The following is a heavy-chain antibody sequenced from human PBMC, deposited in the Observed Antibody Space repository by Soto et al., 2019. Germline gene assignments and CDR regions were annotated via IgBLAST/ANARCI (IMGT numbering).Heavy chain of an antibody. CDR2: IKQDGSEK. V-gene: IGHV3-7*01. D-gene: IGHD1-1*01. CDR3: ARRGLPNEAYFQH. J-gene: IGHJ1*01. Sequence: PGGSLRLSCAASGFTFSSYWMSWVRQAPGKGLEWVANIKQDGSEKYYVDSVKGRFTISRDNARNSLYLQMNSLRAEDTAVYYCARRGLPNEAYFQHWGQGTLVTVSS. CDR1: GFTFSSYW.